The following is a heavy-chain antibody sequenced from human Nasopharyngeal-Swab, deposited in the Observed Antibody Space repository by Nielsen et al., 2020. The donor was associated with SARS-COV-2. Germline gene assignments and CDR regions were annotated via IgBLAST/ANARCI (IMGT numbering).Heavy chain of an antibody. J-gene: IGHJ3*02. CDR2: ISWNSGST. Sequence: WIRQPSGKGLERVSCISWNSGSTDYADSVKGRFTISRDNAKNSLYLQMNSLRAEDTALYYCAKDNNPYYYDSSGYAFDIWGQGTMVTVSS. CDR3: AKDNNPYYYDSSGYAFDI. V-gene: IGHV3-9*01. D-gene: IGHD3-22*01.